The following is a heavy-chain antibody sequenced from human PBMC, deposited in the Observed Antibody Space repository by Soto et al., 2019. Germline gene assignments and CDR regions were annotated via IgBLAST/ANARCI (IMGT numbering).Heavy chain of an antibody. CDR3: ARDSVYGSGTSVNHYHDC. CDR1: GFTFGSYW. CDR2: IKWDASEK. V-gene: IGHV3-7*01. D-gene: IGHD3-10*01. Sequence: PGGSLRLSCAASGFTFGSYWMSWVRQAPGKGLEWLATIKWDASEKKYVDSVKGRFTTSRNNAKNSLYLQMDSLRAEDTAVYYCARDSVYGSGTSVNHYHDCWGHGTLVTVSS. J-gene: IGHJ5*01.